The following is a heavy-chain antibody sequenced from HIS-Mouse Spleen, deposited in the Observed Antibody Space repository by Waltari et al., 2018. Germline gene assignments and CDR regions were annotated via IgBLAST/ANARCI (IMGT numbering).Heavy chain of an antibody. CDR2: IYYSGSP. D-gene: IGHD6-13*01. Sequence: QLQLQESGTGLVKPSETLSLTCTVSGGSISSSSYYWGWIRQTPGKGLEWIGSIYYSGSPYYNPSLKRLFTISVDTSNNQFSLKLSSVTAADTAVYYCAREIPYSSSWYDWYFDLWGRGTLVTVSS. CDR1: GGSISSSSYY. V-gene: IGHV4-39*07. J-gene: IGHJ2*01. CDR3: AREIPYSSSWYDWYFDL.